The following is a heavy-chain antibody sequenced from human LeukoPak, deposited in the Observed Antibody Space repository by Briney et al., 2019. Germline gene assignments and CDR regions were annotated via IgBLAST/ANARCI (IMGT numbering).Heavy chain of an antibody. Sequence: GGSLRLSCAASGFTFSTFAMIWVRQPPGKGLEWVSSIFPSGGEIHYADSVKGRFTVSRDNSKNTLYLQMNSLRAEDTAVYYCAKGRGILTGYYYFDYWGQGTLVTVSS. V-gene: IGHV3-23*01. J-gene: IGHJ4*02. CDR2: IFPSGGEI. CDR3: AKGRGILTGYYYFDY. CDR1: GFTFSTFA. D-gene: IGHD3-9*01.